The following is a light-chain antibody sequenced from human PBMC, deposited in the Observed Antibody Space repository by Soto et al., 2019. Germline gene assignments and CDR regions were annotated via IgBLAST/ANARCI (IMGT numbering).Light chain of an antibody. CDR1: SSDVGGYNY. CDR2: DVS. Sequence: QSALTQPASVNGSPGQSITISCTGTSSDVGGYNYVSWYQQHPGKAPKLMIYDVSNRPSGVSNRFSGSKSGNTASLTISGLQAEDEADYYCSSYTSSSTLGGVFGTGTKVTVL. J-gene: IGLJ1*01. V-gene: IGLV2-14*01. CDR3: SSYTSSSTLGGV.